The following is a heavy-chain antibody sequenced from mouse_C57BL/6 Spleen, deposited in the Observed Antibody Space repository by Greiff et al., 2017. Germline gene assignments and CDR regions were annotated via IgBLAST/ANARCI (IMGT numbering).Heavy chain of an antibody. D-gene: IGHD2-5*01. V-gene: IGHV1-80*01. J-gene: IGHJ4*01. CDR1: GYAFSSYW. CDR2: IYPGDGDT. CDR3: ARSYSNYFYAMDY. Sequence: VQLQESGAELVKPGASVKISCKASGYAFSSYWMNWVKQRPGRGLEWIGQIYPGDGDTNYNGKFKGKATLTADKSSSTAYMPLSSLTSEDSAVYFCARSYSNYFYAMDYWGQGTSVTVSS.